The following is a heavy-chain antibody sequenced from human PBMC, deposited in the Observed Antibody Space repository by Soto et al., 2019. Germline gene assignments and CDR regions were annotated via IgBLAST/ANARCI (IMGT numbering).Heavy chain of an antibody. D-gene: IGHD2-2*02. CDR3: ARDRYTFPDWFDP. Sequence: SVKVSCKASGGTFSSYAISWVRQAPGQGLEWMGGIIPIFGTANYAQKFQGRVTITADESTSTAYMELSSLRSEDTAVYYCARDRYTFPDWFDPWGQGTLVTVSS. V-gene: IGHV1-69*13. CDR1: GGTFSSYA. CDR2: IIPIFGTA. J-gene: IGHJ5*02.